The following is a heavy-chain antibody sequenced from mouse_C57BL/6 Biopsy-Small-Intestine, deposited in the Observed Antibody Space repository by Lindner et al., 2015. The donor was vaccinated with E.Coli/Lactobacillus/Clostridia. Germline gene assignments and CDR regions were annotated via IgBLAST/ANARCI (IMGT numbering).Heavy chain of an antibody. CDR1: GGTFSSYA. D-gene: IGHD2-14*01. CDR2: IIPFFGTS. Sequence: SVKVSCKASGGTFSSYAITWVRQAPGQGLEWLGGIIPFFGTSNYAQRFQDRVSITADSADEFATTAYMELSSLTSEDTAVYYCARASTDRYGAPRYFQYWGQGTLVTVS. J-gene: IGHJ3*01. CDR3: ARASTDRYGAPRYFQY. V-gene: IGHV1-4*01.